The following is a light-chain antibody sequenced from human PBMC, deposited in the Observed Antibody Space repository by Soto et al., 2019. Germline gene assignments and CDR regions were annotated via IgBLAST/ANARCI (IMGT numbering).Light chain of an antibody. CDR1: SSDVGGYNY. CDR2: EVS. V-gene: IGLV2-14*01. J-gene: IGLJ2*01. Sequence: QSVLTQPASVSGSPGQSITISCTGTSSDVGGYNYVSWYQQHPGKAPKLMIYEVSNRPSGVSNRFSGSNSGNTASLTISGLQAEEEADYYCSSYTSSSTRVFGGGTKLTVL. CDR3: SSYTSSSTRV.